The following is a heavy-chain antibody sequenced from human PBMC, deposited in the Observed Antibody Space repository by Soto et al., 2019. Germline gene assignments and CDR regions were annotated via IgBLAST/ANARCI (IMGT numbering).Heavy chain of an antibody. V-gene: IGHV4-31*03. CDR1: GGSMTSGDQY. CDR3: ARELPQRQGRNMDV. J-gene: IGHJ6*02. D-gene: IGHD1-1*01. CDR2: INHRGSL. Sequence: SETLSLTCTVMGGSMTSGDQYWTWIRHRPGEGLEWFGYINHRGSLYYNPSLKSRVSMSVDTPKNQFSLNLSSVTAADTAVYYCARELPQRQGRNMDVWGQGTTVTVSS.